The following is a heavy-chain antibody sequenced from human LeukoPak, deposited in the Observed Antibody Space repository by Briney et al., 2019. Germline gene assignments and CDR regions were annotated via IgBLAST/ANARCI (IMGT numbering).Heavy chain of an antibody. V-gene: IGHV3-48*03. CDR1: GFNFSNFE. CDR2: ISHIGSTL. J-gene: IGHJ3*01. D-gene: IGHD1-26*01. CDR3: ASLGGNYLFDTFDV. Sequence: PGGSLRLSCAASGFNFSNFEMNWVRQAPGKGLEWVSYISHIGSTLFYADSVKGRFTISRDNAKNSLYLQMNSLRAEDTAIYYCASLGGNYLFDTFDVWGQGTMVTVSS.